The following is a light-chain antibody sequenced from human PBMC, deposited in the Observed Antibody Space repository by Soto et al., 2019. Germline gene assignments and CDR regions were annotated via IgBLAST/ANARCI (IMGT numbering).Light chain of an antibody. J-gene: IGKJ1*01. V-gene: IGKV1-5*03. CDR1: QSVSTW. CDR3: QQYNSWT. CDR2: KAS. Sequence: DIQMTQSPSILSASVGDRVTITCRASQSVSTWLAWYQQKPAKAPKLLIYKASNLESGVPSRFTGSGSGTEFTLTSSSLQPDDFASYYCQQYNSWTFGQGTKVDIK.